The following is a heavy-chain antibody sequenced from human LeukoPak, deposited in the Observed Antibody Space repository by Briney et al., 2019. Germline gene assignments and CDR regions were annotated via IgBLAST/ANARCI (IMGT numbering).Heavy chain of an antibody. V-gene: IGHV3-48*01. CDR3: ASHSSGWSIFDY. CDR2: ITLSSTTI. CDR1: GFTFSDYN. Sequence: GGSLRLSCAASGFTFSDYNMNWVRQAPGKGLEWVSYITLSSTTIYYADSVKGRFTISRDNSKNTLYLQMNSLRAEDTAVYYCASHSSGWSIFDYWGQGTLVTVSS. D-gene: IGHD6-19*01. J-gene: IGHJ4*02.